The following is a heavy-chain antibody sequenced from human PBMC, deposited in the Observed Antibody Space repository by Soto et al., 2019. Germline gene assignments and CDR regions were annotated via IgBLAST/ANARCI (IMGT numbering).Heavy chain of an antibody. D-gene: IGHD3-3*01. CDR1: GYSISSGYY. CDR2: IYHSGST. Sequence: SETLSLTCAVSGYSISSGYYWGWIRQPPGKGLEWIGSIYHSGSTYYNPSLKSRVTISVDTSKNQFSLKLSSVTAADTAVYYCAREGYDFWSGYYPYNWFDPWGQGTLVTVSS. V-gene: IGHV4-38-2*02. CDR3: AREGYDFWSGYYPYNWFDP. J-gene: IGHJ5*02.